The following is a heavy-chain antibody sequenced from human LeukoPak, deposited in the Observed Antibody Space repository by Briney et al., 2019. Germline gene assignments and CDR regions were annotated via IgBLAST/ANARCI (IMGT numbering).Heavy chain of an antibody. D-gene: IGHD6-13*01. CDR2: IYTSGST. Sequence: PSETLSLTCTVSGGSISSYYWSWIRQPAGKGLEWIGRIYTSGSTNYNPSLKSRVTMSVDTSKNQFSLKLSSVTAADTAVYYCALGYSSSWYGNDAFDIWGQGTMVTVSS. CDR1: GGSISSYY. CDR3: ALGYSSSWYGNDAFDI. J-gene: IGHJ3*02. V-gene: IGHV4-4*07.